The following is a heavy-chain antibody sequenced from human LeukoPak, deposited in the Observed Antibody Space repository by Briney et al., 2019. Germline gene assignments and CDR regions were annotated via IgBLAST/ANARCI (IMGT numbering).Heavy chain of an antibody. V-gene: IGHV1-2*02. CDR3: ARGPGQFDY. Sequence: ASVKVSFKASGCTFTRYYILWVRQAAGHGLEWMGWINPSSGGTNSAQKFQGRVTMTRDTSISTAYMERSRLRSDDTAVYYCARGPGQFDYWGNGTLVTVCS. CDR2: INPSSGGT. J-gene: IGHJ4*01. CDR1: GCTFTRYY.